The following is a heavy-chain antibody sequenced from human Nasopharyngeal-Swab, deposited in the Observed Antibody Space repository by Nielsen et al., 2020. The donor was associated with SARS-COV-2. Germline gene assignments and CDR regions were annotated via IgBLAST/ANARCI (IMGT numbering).Heavy chain of an antibody. J-gene: IGHJ6*02. CDR3: ARGGYSYGYHGMDV. V-gene: IGHV3-11*03. D-gene: IGHD5-18*01. CDR1: GFTFSDYY. CDR2: ISSSSSYT. Sequence: GESLKISCAASGFTFSDYYMSWIRQAPGKGLEWVSYISSSSSYTNYADSVKGRFTISRDNAKNSLYLQMNSLRAEDTAVCYCARGGYSYGYHGMDVWGQGTTVTVSS.